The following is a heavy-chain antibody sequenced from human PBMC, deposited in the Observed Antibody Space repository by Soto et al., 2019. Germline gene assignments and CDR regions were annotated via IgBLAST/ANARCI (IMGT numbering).Heavy chain of an antibody. V-gene: IGHV3-23*01. CDR1: GFTFINYA. J-gene: IGHJ2*01. CDR2: ISGGGDRT. D-gene: IGHD3-16*01. Sequence: EVQLLESGGGLVQPGGSLRLSCVGSGFTFINYAMNWVRQAPGKGLEWVSGISGGGDRTFDADSVKGRFTMSRDKSKNTVNLQLNSLRADDTAVYYCVRKVLGSTNRPDYWDFDLWGRGTLVTVSS. CDR3: VRKVLGSTNRPDYWDFDL.